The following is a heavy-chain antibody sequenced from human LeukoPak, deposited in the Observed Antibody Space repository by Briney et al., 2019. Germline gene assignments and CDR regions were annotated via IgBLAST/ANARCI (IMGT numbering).Heavy chain of an antibody. J-gene: IGHJ5*02. Sequence: GSLRLSCAASGFTVSSNYMSWVRQPPGKGLEWIGEINHSGSTNYNPSLKSRVTISVDTSKNQFSLKLSSVTAADTAVYYCARGRRVVAARLNWFDPWGQGTLVTVSS. D-gene: IGHD6-6*01. V-gene: IGHV4-34*01. CDR2: INHSGST. CDR1: GFTVSSNY. CDR3: ARGRRVVAARLNWFDP.